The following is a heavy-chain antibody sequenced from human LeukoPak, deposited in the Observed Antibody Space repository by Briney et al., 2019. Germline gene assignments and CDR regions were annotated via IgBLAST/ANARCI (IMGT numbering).Heavy chain of an antibody. D-gene: IGHD2-2*01. Sequence: ASVKVSCKASGYTFTSYDINWVRQATGQGLEWMGWMNPNSGNTGYAQKFQGRVTITRNTSISTAYMELSSLRSEDMAVYYCARWGYCSSTSCSDYWGQGTLVTVSS. J-gene: IGHJ4*02. CDR2: MNPNSGNT. CDR1: GYTFTSYD. V-gene: IGHV1-8*03. CDR3: ARWGYCSSTSCSDY.